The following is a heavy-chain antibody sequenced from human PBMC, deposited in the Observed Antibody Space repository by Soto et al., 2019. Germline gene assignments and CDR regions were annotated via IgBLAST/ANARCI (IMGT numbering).Heavy chain of an antibody. CDR3: ARVHGYSYGWEY. Sequence: QVQLVESGGGLVKSGGSLRLSCVASGFTFSDYYMSWIRQAPGKGLEWVSYIRSSGTIIYYADSVKGRFTISRDNAKNSLYLQMNSLRVEDTAVYYCARVHGYSYGWEYWGQGTLVTVS. CDR1: GFTFSDYY. V-gene: IGHV3-11*01. J-gene: IGHJ4*02. D-gene: IGHD5-18*01. CDR2: IRSSGTII.